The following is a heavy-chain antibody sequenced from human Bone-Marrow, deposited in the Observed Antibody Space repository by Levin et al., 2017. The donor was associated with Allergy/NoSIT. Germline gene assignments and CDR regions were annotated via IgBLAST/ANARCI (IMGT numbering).Heavy chain of an antibody. CDR2: ISSSGSTI. V-gene: IGHV3-48*03. J-gene: IGHJ6*02. Sequence: GGSLRLSCAASGFTFSSYEMNWVRQAPGKGLEWVSYISSSGSTIYYADSVKGRFTISRDNAKNSLYLQMNSLRAEDTAVYYYARDNPGYSSGWYAGEKRGYGMDVWGQGTTVTVSS. CDR3: ARDNPGYSSGWYAGEKRGYGMDV. D-gene: IGHD6-19*01. CDR1: GFTFSSYE.